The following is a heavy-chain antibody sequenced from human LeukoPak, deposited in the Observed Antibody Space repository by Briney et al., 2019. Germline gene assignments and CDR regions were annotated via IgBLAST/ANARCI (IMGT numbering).Heavy chain of an antibody. V-gene: IGHV3-64D*06. CDR2: ITTNGDST. CDR3: VRGISSWLVDNFDY. D-gene: IGHD6-13*01. J-gene: IGHJ4*02. Sequence: GGSLRLSCSASGFIFITYAMHWVRQAPGKGLEYVSGITTNGDSTFYADSVKGRFTISRDNSKNTLYLQMSSLRPEDTAVYYCVRGISSWLVDNFDYWGQGTLVTVSS. CDR1: GFIFITYA.